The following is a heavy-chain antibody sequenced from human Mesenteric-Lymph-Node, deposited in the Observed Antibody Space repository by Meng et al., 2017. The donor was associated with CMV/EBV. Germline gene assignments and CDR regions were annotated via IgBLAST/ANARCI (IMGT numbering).Heavy chain of an antibody. J-gene: IGHJ4*02. CDR1: GFTFSSYW. V-gene: IGHV3-21*01. D-gene: IGHD3-3*01. Sequence: GGSLRLSCAASGFTFSSYWMSWVRQAPGKGLEWVSSISSRSSYIYYADSVKGRFTISRDNAKNSLYLQMNSLRAEDTAVYYCARFPTILGVVINWGQGTLVTVSS. CDR3: ARFPTILGVVIN. CDR2: ISSRSSYI.